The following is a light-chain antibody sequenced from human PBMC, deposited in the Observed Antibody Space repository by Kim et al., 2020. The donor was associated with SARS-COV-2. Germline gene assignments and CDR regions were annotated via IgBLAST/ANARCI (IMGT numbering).Light chain of an antibody. J-gene: IGLJ2*01. Sequence: SVSPGQTASITCSGDKLGDKYACWYQQKPGQSPLLVIYQDNKRPSGIPERFSGSNSGNTATLTISGTQAIDEADYYCQAWDSSTGVFGGGTQLTVL. V-gene: IGLV3-1*01. CDR2: QDN. CDR3: QAWDSSTGV. CDR1: KLGDKY.